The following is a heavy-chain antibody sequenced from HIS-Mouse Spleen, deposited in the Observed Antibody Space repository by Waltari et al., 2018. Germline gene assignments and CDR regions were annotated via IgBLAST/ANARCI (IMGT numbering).Heavy chain of an antibody. D-gene: IGHD1-26*01. CDR1: GGSICSYY. J-gene: IGHJ4*02. Sequence: QVQLQESGPGLVKPSETLSLTCTVSGGSICSYYWSWIRQPPGKGLEWIGYIYYSGSTNYNPSLKSRITISVDTSKNQFSLKLSSVTAADTAVYYCARGLVAAGIFDYWGQGTLVTVSS. CDR2: IYYSGST. CDR3: ARGLVAAGIFDY. V-gene: IGHV4-59*01.